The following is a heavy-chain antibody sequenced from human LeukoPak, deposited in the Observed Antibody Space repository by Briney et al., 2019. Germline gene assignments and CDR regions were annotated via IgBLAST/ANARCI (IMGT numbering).Heavy chain of an antibody. CDR3: VRDSDRRSDC. Sequence: GGSLRLSCAASGFILSSYWMSWVRQAPGEGLEWVASIKEGGSEKYYVDSVKVRFTISRDSAKNSLYLQMNSLRVEDTAVYYCVRDSDRRSDCWGQGTLVTVSS. D-gene: IGHD3-22*01. V-gene: IGHV3-7*05. J-gene: IGHJ4*02. CDR1: GFILSSYW. CDR2: IKEGGSEK.